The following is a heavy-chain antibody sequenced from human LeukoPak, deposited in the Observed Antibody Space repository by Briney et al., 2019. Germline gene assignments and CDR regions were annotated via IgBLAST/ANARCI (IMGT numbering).Heavy chain of an antibody. CDR2: ISWNSGSI. V-gene: IGHV3-9*01. Sequence: GGSLRLSCAASGFTFDDYAMHWVRQAPGNGLEWVSGISWNSGSIGYADSVKGRFTISRDNAKNSLYLQMNSLRAEDTALYYCAKDPQSWSGYYYYYFDYWGQGTLVTVSS. J-gene: IGHJ4*02. CDR3: AKDPQSWSGYYYYYFDY. CDR1: GFTFDDYA. D-gene: IGHD3-3*01.